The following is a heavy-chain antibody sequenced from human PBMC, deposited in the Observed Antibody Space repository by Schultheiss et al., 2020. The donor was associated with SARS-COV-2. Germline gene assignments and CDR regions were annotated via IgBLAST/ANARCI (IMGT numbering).Heavy chain of an antibody. CDR2: ISSSSSYI. J-gene: IGHJ4*02. CDR3: ARDFNGDYPFDY. CDR1: GFIVSSNY. Sequence: GGSLRLSCAASGFIVSSNYMSWVRQAPGKGLEWVSSISSSSSYIYYADSVKGRFTISRDNAKNSLYLQMNSLRAEDTAVYYCARDFNGDYPFDYWGQGTLVTVSS. V-gene: IGHV3-21*01. D-gene: IGHD4-17*01.